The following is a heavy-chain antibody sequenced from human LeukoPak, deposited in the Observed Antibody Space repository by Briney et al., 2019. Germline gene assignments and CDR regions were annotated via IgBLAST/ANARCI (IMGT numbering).Heavy chain of an antibody. V-gene: IGHV3-21*01. CDR3: ARDKGYFFDY. CDR1: GFTISSYS. CDR2: ISSSSSYI. Sequence: GGSLRLSCAASGFTISSYSMNWVRQAPGKGLEWVSSISSSSSYIYFADSVKGRFTISRDNAKNSLYLQMNSLRAEDTAVYYCARDKGYFFDYWGQGTLVTVSS. J-gene: IGHJ4*02.